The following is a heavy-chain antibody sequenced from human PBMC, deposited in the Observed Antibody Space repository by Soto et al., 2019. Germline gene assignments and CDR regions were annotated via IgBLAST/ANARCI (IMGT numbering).Heavy chain of an antibody. CDR2: IIPILGIA. CDR1: GGTFSAYT. D-gene: IGHD3-22*01. J-gene: IGHJ3*02. V-gene: IGHV1-69*02. Sequence: QVQRVQPGAEVKKPGPSVKVSCKPSGGTFSAYTITWVRQAPGQGLEWMGRIIPILGIANYAQKFQGRVTITADKSKSTAYMELSSLRSEETAVYYCARVSYDSSGPLYAFDIWGQGTMVTVSS. CDR3: ARVSYDSSGPLYAFDI.